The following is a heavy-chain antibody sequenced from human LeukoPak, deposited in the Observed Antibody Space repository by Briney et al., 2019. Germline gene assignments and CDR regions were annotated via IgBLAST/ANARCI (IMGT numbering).Heavy chain of an antibody. V-gene: IGHV1-18*01. CDR3: ARVLVPAGGGVVDY. Sequence: GASVKVSCKASGYTFTSYGISWVRQAPGQGLEWMGWISAYNGNTNYALKFQGRVTMTRDTSISTAYMDLSSLRSDDTAVYYCARVLVPAGGGVVDYWGQGTLVTVSS. J-gene: IGHJ4*02. D-gene: IGHD3-16*01. CDR1: GYTFTSYG. CDR2: ISAYNGNT.